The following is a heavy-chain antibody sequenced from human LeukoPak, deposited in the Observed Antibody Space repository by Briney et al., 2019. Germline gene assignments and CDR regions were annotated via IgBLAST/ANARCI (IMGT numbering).Heavy chain of an antibody. CDR3: ARGPYSSGWYFDP. J-gene: IGHJ5*02. CDR1: GGSISSYY. CDR2: IYYSGST. Sequence: SETLSLTCTVSGGSISSYYWSWIRQPPGKGLEWIGYIYYSGSTNYNPSLKSRVTISVDTSKNQFSLKLSSVTAADTAVYYCARGPYSSGWYFDPWGQGTLVTVSS. V-gene: IGHV4-59*12. D-gene: IGHD6-19*01.